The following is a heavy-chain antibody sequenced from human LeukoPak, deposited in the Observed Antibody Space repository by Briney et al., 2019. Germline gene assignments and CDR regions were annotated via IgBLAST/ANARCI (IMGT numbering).Heavy chain of an antibody. CDR2: ISGSGGST. J-gene: IGHJ3*02. CDR1: GGSISSSSYY. CDR3: AKDQWERGAFDI. V-gene: IGHV3-23*01. Sequence: PSETLSLTCTVSGGSISSSSYYWGWIRQPPGKGLEWVSAISGSGGSTYYADSVKGRFTISRDNSKNTLYLQMNSLRAEDTAVYYCAKDQWERGAFDIWGQGTMVTVSS. D-gene: IGHD1-26*01.